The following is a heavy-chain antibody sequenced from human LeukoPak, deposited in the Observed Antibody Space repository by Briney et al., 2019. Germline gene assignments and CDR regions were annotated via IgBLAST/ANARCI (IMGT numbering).Heavy chain of an antibody. CDR3: ARGRGESDFWSGYYRYYFDY. J-gene: IGHJ4*02. D-gene: IGHD3-3*01. Sequence: SETLSLTCAVYGGSFSGYYWSWIRQPPGKGLEWIGEINHSGSTNYNPSLKSRVTISVDTSKNQFSLKLSSVTAADTAVYYCARGRGESDFWSGYYRYYFDYWAREPWSPSPQ. V-gene: IGHV4-34*01. CDR2: INHSGST. CDR1: GGSFSGYY.